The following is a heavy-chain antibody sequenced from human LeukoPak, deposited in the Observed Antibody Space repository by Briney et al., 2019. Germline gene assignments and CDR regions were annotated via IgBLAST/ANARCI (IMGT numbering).Heavy chain of an antibody. CDR2: IYYSGST. Sequence: SETLSLTCTVSGGSISSYYWSWIRQPPGKGLEWIGYIYYSGSTNYNPSLKSRVTISVDTSKNQFSLKLSSVTAADTAAYYCARGGYSYGYVGYWGQGTLVTVSS. CDR3: ARGGYSYGYVGY. V-gene: IGHV4-59*01. D-gene: IGHD5-18*01. J-gene: IGHJ4*02. CDR1: GGSISSYY.